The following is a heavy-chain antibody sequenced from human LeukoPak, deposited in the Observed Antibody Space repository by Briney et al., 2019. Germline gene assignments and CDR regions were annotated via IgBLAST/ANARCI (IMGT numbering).Heavy chain of an antibody. D-gene: IGHD2-2*01. CDR2: ISSSGSTI. CDR1: GFIFSSYE. CDR3: VRDPSEASHPYYFDY. Sequence: PGGSLRLSCAASGFIFSSYEMNWVRQAPGKGLEWVSYISSSGSTIYYADSVKGRFTISRDNAKNSLSLQMNSLRVEDTAVYYCVRDPSEASHPYYFDYWGQGTLVTVSS. J-gene: IGHJ4*02. V-gene: IGHV3-48*03.